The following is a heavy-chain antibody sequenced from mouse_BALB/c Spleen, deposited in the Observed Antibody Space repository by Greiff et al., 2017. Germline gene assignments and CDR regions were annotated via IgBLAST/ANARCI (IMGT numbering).Heavy chain of an antibody. J-gene: IGHJ3*01. CDR2: ILPGSGST. CDR3: ARPLRLRGFAY. Sequence: VKLMESGAELMKPGASVKISCKATGYTFSSYWIEWVKQRPGHGLEWIGAILPGSGSTNYNEKFKGKATFTADTSSNTAYMQLSSLTSEDSAVYYCARPLRLRGFAYWGQGTLVTVSA. D-gene: IGHD1-2*01. CDR1: GYTFSSYW. V-gene: IGHV1-9*01.